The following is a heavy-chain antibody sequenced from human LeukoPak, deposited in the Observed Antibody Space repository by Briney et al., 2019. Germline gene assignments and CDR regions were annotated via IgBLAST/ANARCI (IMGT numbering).Heavy chain of an antibody. CDR1: GGSISSGSYY. CDR2: IYTSGST. J-gene: IGHJ3*02. CDR3: ARLLWFWETGAFEI. D-gene: IGHD3-10*01. V-gene: IGHV4-61*02. Sequence: SQTLSLTCTVSGGSISSGSYYWSWIRQPAGKGLEWIGRIYTSGSTNYNPSLKSRVTISVDTSKNQFSLKLSSVTAAYTAVYYCARLLWFWETGAFEIWGQGKMVTVSS.